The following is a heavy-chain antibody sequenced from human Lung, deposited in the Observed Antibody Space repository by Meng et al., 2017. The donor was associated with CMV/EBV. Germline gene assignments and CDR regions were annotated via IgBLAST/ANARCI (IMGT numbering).Heavy chain of an antibody. CDR3: ARNEYCSSTSCYRYGMDV. J-gene: IGHJ6*02. D-gene: IGHD2-2*01. CDR2: INPNSGGT. CDR1: GYTFTGYC. V-gene: IGHV1-2*02. Sequence: ASVXVSXXASGYTFTGYCMHWVRQAPGQGLEWMGWINPNSGGTNYAQKLQGRVTMTRDTSISTAYMELSRLRSDDTAVYYCARNEYCSSTSCYRYGMDVWGQGXTVTVSS.